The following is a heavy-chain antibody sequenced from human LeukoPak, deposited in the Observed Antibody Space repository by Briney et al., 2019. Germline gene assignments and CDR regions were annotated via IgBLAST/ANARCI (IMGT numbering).Heavy chain of an antibody. J-gene: IGHJ5*02. CDR2: IEQDGSGK. V-gene: IGHV3-7*01. CDR3: ARDPRGGYGSGNIWFDP. CDR1: GFAFNTYW. Sequence: GGSLRLSCAASGFAFNTYWMSWVRQAPGKGLEWVANIEQDGSGKHYVDSVRGRFTISRDNAKNSLYLQMNSLRAEDTGVYYCARDPRGGYGSGNIWFDPWGQGTLVTVSS. D-gene: IGHD3-10*01.